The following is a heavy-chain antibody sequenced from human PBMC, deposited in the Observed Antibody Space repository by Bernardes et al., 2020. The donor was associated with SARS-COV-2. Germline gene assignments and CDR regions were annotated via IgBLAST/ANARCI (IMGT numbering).Heavy chain of an antibody. Sequence: ASVTVSCQSSGYTFTGYYMHSVRPAPGQGRAWMGRINPNSDCTNYSQQLQGTVHMPRDTSISTAYMELSRLRSDDTAVYYCARDGSSSWYVWVDPWGQGTLVNVSS. CDR3: ARDGSSSWYVWVDP. CDR1: GYTFTGYY. D-gene: IGHD6-13*01. V-gene: IGHV1-2*06. CDR2: INPNSDCT. J-gene: IGHJ5*02.